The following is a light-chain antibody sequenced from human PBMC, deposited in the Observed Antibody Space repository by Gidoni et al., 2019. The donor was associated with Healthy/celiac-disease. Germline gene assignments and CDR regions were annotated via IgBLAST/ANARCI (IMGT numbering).Light chain of an antibody. Sequence: DIQMTQSPSSVSVSVGDSVTISCRASQSIGVWLAWYQQRPGNASNLLIYSASILHRGVPSRFSGAGSGTHFTLTISSLQPEDVGTYVCLQADSFPLTFGQGTRLEI. CDR3: LQADSFPLT. J-gene: IGKJ5*01. CDR2: SAS. V-gene: IGKV1-12*01. CDR1: QSIGVW.